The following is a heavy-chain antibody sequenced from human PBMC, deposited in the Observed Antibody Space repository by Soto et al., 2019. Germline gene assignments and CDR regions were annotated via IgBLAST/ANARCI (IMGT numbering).Heavy chain of an antibody. Sequence: QITLKESGPTLVKPTQTLTLTCTFSGFSLSTSGVGVGWIRQPPGKALEWLALIYWDDDKRYSPSLKSRLTITKDTSKKQVVLTMTNMEPVDTATYYCALTVRSSGAVAGAYFDYWGQGTLVTVSS. J-gene: IGHJ4*02. V-gene: IGHV2-5*02. CDR3: ALTVRSSGAVAGAYFDY. D-gene: IGHD6-19*01. CDR1: GFSLSTSGVG. CDR2: IYWDDDK.